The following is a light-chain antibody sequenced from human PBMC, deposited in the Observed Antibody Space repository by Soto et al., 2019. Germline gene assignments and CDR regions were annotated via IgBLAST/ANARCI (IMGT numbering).Light chain of an antibody. CDR1: QSVSRD. V-gene: IGKV3-11*01. CDR3: PRRHT. Sequence: DIVLTQSPATLSVSPGERATLSCRASQSVSRDFAWYHQKPGQAPRLLIYDASNRATGIPARFSGSGSGTDFTIPITSLLAEYFAVYYCPRRHTFGPGTKVDFK. CDR2: DAS. J-gene: IGKJ3*01.